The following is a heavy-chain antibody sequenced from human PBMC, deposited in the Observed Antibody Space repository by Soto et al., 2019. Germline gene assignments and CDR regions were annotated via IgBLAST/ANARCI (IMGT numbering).Heavy chain of an antibody. CDR1: GASINTGDYY. D-gene: IGHD1-26*01. V-gene: IGHV4-31*03. J-gene: IGHJ4*02. CDR2: IYYTGST. Sequence: QVQLQESGPGLVKPSQPRSLTCTVSGASINTGDYYWSWVRQLPGKGLAWIAYIYYTGSTYYNPSLDSRVAISADTSKNQFSLKVTSVTAADTGVYYCAVLGATTGYWGQGTLVAVSS. CDR3: AVLGATTGY.